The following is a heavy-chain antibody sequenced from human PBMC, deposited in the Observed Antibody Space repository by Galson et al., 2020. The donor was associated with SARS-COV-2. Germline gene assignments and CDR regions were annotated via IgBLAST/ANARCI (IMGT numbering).Heavy chain of an antibody. J-gene: IGHJ5*02. CDR1: GYTLTELS. CDR2: LDPEDGET. Sequence: ASVKVSCKVSGYTLTELSMNWVRQAPGKGLEWMGGLDPEDGETIYAQKFQGRVTMTEDTSTDTAYMELSSLRSEDTAVYYCAITTPHYDILTGYYSGGWFDPWGQGTLVTVSS. V-gene: IGHV1-24*01. CDR3: AITTPHYDILTGYYSGGWFDP. D-gene: IGHD3-9*01.